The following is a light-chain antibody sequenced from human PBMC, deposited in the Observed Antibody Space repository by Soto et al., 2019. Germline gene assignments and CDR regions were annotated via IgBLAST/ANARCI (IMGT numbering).Light chain of an antibody. Sequence: EIVLTQSPGTLSLSPGERATLSCRASQSVSSYLAWYQQKPGQAPRLLIYDASNRATGVPARFSGTGSETDFTLTISGLQSEDSAVYYCQQYVHWPPGAFGQGTKV. CDR3: QQYVHWPPGA. CDR2: DAS. V-gene: IGKV3-11*01. CDR1: QSVSSY. J-gene: IGKJ1*01.